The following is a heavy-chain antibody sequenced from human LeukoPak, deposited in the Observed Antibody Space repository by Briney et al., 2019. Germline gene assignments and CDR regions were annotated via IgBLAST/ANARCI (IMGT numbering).Heavy chain of an antibody. D-gene: IGHD6-19*01. J-gene: IGHJ4*02. CDR2: IYYSGST. Sequence: SETLSLTCTVSGGSISSSSYYWGWIRQPPGKGLEWIGSIYYSGSTYYNPSLKSRVTISVDTSKNQFPLKLSSVTAADTAVYYCARLIAVAGTPLDYWGQGTLVTVSS. CDR1: GGSISSSSYY. CDR3: ARLIAVAGTPLDY. V-gene: IGHV4-39*01.